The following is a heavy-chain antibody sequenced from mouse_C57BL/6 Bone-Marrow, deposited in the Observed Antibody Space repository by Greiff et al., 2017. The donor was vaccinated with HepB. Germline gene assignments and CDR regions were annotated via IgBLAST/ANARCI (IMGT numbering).Heavy chain of an antibody. J-gene: IGHJ2*01. Sequence: QVTLKESGPGILQPSQTLSLTCSFSGFSLSTFGMGVGWIRQPSGKGREWLAHIWWDDDKYYNPALKSRLTISKDTSKNQVFLKNANVDTADTATYYCARMPYYYGSSYGYFDYWGQGTTLTVSS. V-gene: IGHV8-8*01. CDR3: ARMPYYYGSSYGYFDY. CDR1: GFSLSTFGMG. CDR2: IWWDDDK. D-gene: IGHD1-1*01.